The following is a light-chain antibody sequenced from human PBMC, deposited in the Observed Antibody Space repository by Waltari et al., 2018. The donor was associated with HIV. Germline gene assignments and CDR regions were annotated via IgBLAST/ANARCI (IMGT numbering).Light chain of an antibody. CDR3: QQYHNYLT. V-gene: IGKV1-5*03. CDR1: QFINTW. J-gene: IGKJ4*01. Sequence: DIQMTQSPSTLSASVGDTVTITCRASQFINTWLAWYQQKTGQARKLLIYKASILESGVPSRFSGSGSGTEFTLTISSLQPDDFATYYCQQYHNYLTFGGGTRVEIK. CDR2: KAS.